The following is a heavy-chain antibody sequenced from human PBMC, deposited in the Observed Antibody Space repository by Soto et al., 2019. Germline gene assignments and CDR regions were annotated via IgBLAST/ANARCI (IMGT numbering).Heavy chain of an antibody. Sequence: LSQTLSLTCAISGDSVSSNSAAWNWIRQSPSRGLEWLGRTYYRSKWYNDYAVSVKSRITINPDTSKNQFSLQLNSVTPEDTAVYYCARARSRLGYCSSTSCRDAFDIWGQGTMVTVSS. V-gene: IGHV6-1*01. D-gene: IGHD2-2*01. CDR2: TYYRSKWYN. J-gene: IGHJ3*02. CDR1: GDSVSSNSAA. CDR3: ARARSRLGYCSSTSCRDAFDI.